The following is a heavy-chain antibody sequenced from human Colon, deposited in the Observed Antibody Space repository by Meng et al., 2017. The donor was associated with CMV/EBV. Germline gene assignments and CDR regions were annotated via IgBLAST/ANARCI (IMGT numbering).Heavy chain of an antibody. CDR1: GYTFTGYY. CDR3: ARAPYNWNNEGWFDP. Sequence: QVQLVQSGAGGKEPGASVKVSCKASGYTFTGYYMHWGRQAPGQGLEWMGWINPNSGGTNYAQKFQGRVTMTRDTSISTAYMELSRLRSDDTAVYYCARAPYNWNNEGWFDPWGQGTLVTVSS. J-gene: IGHJ5*02. CDR2: INPNSGGT. D-gene: IGHD1/OR15-1a*01. V-gene: IGHV1-2*02.